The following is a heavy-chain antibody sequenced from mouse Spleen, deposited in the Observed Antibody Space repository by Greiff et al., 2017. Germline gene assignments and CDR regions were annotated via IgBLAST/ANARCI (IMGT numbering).Heavy chain of an antibody. V-gene: IGHV1-59*01. CDR1: GYTFTSYW. Sequence: QVQLQQPGAELVRPGTSVKLSCKASGYTFTSYWMHWVKQRPGQGLEWIGVIDPSDSYTNYNQKFKGKATLTVDTSSSTAYMQLSSLTSEDSAVYYCARWGVYYAMDYWGQGTSVTVSS. CDR2: IDPSDSYT. J-gene: IGHJ4*01. CDR3: ARWGVYYAMDY.